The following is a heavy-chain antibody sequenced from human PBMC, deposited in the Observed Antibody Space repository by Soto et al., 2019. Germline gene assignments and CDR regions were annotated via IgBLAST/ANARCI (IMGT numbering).Heavy chain of an antibody. Sequence: EVQLVESGGGLVKPGGSLRLSCAASGFTFSNAWMNWVRQAPGKGLEWVGRLKSKTDGGTTDYAAPVKGRFTISRDDSNDTLYLQLNSLQTRDAAVYYCTTGPHQEDIVATIIYDYGYGMAVWGKRTTVTLSA. D-gene: IGHD5-12*01. CDR3: TTGPHQEDIVATIIYDYGYGMAV. CDR1: GFTFSNAW. CDR2: LKSKTDGGTT. J-gene: IGHJ6*04. V-gene: IGHV3-15*07.